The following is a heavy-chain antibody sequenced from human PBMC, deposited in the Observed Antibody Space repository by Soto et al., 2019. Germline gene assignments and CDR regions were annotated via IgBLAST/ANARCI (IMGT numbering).Heavy chain of an antibody. Sequence: QVRLVQSGAEVKKPGSSVKVSCKASGGTFSNHAINWVRQAPGQGPEWMGVIILPFGTPNYAQRFQGRVTXXAXKSMTTAYMELNGLRSEDTAVYYCARGPDYAGYIDDWGQGSLVTVSS. V-gene: IGHV1-69*13. D-gene: IGHD4-17*01. J-gene: IGHJ4*02. CDR3: ARGPDYAGYIDD. CDR1: GGTFSNHA. CDR2: IILPFGTP.